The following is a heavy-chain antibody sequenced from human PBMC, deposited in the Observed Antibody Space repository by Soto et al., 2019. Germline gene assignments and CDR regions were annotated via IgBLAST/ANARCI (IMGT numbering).Heavy chain of an antibody. CDR1: GYTFTSYA. V-gene: IGHV1-3*01. CDR3: ARDGSLGSCSSTSCYTYYYYGMDV. CDR2: INAGNGNT. Sequence: ASVKVSCKASGYTFTSYAMHWVRQAPGQRLEWMGWINAGNGNTKYSQKFQGRVTITRDTSASTAYMELSSLRSEDTAVYYCARDGSLGSCSSTSCYTYYYYGMDVWGQGTTVTVSS. D-gene: IGHD2-2*02. J-gene: IGHJ6*02.